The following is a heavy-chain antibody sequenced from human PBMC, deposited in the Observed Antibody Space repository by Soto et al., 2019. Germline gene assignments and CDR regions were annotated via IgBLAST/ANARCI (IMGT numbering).Heavy chain of an antibody. V-gene: IGHV1-2*04. D-gene: IGHD6-19*01. CDR2: INPKSGGT. Sequence: ASVKVSCTASGYRFTYYHIHWVRQAPGQGLEWLGRINPKSGGTSTAQKFPGWVTMTRDRSISTVYMELSSLRSDDTAVYYCARAITVAVSAWFDPWGQGTLVTVSS. CDR3: ARAITVAVSAWFDP. J-gene: IGHJ5*02. CDR1: GYRFTYYH.